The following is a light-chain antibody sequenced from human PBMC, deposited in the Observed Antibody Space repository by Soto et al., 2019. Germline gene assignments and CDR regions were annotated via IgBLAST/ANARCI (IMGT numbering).Light chain of an antibody. J-gene: IGLJ2*01. CDR2: DNN. CDR1: SSNIGNNY. CDR3: GTWDTSLSAVV. Sequence: QSVLTQPPSVSAAPGQKVTTSCSGSSSNIGNNYVSWYQHLPGTAPKLLIYDNNERPSGIPDRFSGSKSGTSATLGITGLQTGDEADYYCGTWDTSLSAVVFGGGTKVTVL. V-gene: IGLV1-51*01.